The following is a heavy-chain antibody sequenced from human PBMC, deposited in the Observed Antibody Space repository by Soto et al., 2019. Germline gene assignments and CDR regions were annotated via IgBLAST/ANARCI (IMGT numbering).Heavy chain of an antibody. D-gene: IGHD3-16*01. J-gene: IGHJ6*02. V-gene: IGHV3-23*01. CDR3: AKGGFWVHYGMDV. CDR1: GSSFSAYA. Sequence: EVQLSESGGGLVQFGGSLRLSCAASGSSFSAYAINWVRQAPGKGLEWVSAIDRSGEIAYYADSVKGRFTISRDNAKNTLYLQMNSLRAEDTAVYYCAKGGFWVHYGMDVWGPGTTVTVSS. CDR2: IDRSGEIA.